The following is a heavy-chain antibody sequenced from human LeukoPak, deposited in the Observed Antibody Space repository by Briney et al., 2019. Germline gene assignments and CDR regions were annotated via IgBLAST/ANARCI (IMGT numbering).Heavy chain of an antibody. CDR1: GLTFSSYA. V-gene: IGHV3-23*01. CDR3: AKGRGYSGYDFFDY. D-gene: IGHD5-12*01. CDR2: ISASGGST. J-gene: IGHJ4*02. Sequence: GGSLRLSCAASGLTFSSYAMSWVRQAPGEGLEWVSAISASGGSTFYADSVKGRFTISRDNSKNTLYLQMNSLRAEDTALYYCAKGRGYSGYDFFDYWGQGTLVTVSS.